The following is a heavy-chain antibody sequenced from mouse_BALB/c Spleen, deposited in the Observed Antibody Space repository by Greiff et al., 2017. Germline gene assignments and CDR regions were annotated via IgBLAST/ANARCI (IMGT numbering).Heavy chain of an antibody. D-gene: IGHD1-1*01. V-gene: IGHV5-12-1*01. J-gene: IGHJ4*01. Sequence: EVKLMESGGGLVKPGGSLKLSCAASGFAFSSYDMSWVRQTPEKRLEWVAYISSGGGSTYYPDTVKGRFTISRDNAKNTLYLQMSSLKSEDTAMYYCASYYYGSSLDYWGQGTSVTVSS. CDR2: ISSGGGST. CDR1: GFAFSSYD. CDR3: ASYYYGSSLDY.